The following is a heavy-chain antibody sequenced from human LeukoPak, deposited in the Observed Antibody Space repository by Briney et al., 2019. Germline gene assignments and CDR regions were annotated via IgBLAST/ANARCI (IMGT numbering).Heavy chain of an antibody. CDR3: AKDRNYDFWSAPYYFDY. V-gene: IGHV3-9*03. Sequence: GGSLRLSCAASGFTFDDYAMHWVRQAPGKGLEWVSGISWNSGSIGYADSVKGRFAISRDNAKNSLYLQMNSLRAEDMALYYCAKDRNYDFWSAPYYFDYWGQGTLVTASS. D-gene: IGHD3-3*01. CDR2: ISWNSGSI. J-gene: IGHJ4*02. CDR1: GFTFDDYA.